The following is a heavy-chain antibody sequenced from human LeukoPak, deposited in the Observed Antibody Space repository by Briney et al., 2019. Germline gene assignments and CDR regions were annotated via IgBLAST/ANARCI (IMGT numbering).Heavy chain of an antibody. CDR3: AKAVSSWYGDCHY. CDR2: ISGSGGTT. CDR1: GVTFSDYA. J-gene: IGHJ4*02. D-gene: IGHD6-13*01. V-gene: IGHV3-23*01. Sequence: GGSLRLSCAASGVTFSDYAMSWVRQAPRRGLEWVSTISGSGGTTYYADSVKGLFTISRYNSKNTVYLQMNSLRPEDTAIYYCAKAVSSWYGDCHYWGQGTLVTVSS.